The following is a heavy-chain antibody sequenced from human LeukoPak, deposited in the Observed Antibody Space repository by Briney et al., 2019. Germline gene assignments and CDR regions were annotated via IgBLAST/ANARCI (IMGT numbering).Heavy chain of an antibody. CDR3: AREAQDFRTGNHRPGHYDYMDV. CDR1: GGSISSYY. J-gene: IGHJ6*03. V-gene: IGHV4-59*01. Sequence: SETLSLTCGVSGGSISSYYWAWIRQAPGKGLEWIGYIYYAGSTNYNPSLKSRVTMSVDMSRNQFSLRMTSVTAADTAVYYCAREAQDFRTGNHRPGHYDYMDVRGKGTAVTVSS. D-gene: IGHD1-14*01. CDR2: IYYAGST.